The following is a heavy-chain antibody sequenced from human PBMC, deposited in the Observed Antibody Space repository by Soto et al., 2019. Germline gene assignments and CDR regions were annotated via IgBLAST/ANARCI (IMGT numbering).Heavy chain of an antibody. CDR2: IEQDGSEK. CDR3: ARDLGYDFWSGYQPPSYYYGMDV. J-gene: IGHJ6*02. D-gene: IGHD3-3*01. Sequence: GGSLRLSCAASGFTFSSYWMGWVRQAPGKGLEWVANIEQDGSEKYYVDSVKGRFTISRDNAKNSLYLQMNSLRAEDTAVYYCARDLGYDFWSGYQPPSYYYGMDVWGQGTTVTVSS. CDR1: GFTFSSYW. V-gene: IGHV3-7*05.